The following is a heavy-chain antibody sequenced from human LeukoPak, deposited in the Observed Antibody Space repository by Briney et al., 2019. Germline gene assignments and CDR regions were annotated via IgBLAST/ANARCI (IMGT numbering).Heavy chain of an antibody. J-gene: IGHJ3*02. CDR3: ARVRYAGSYYGHDAFDI. V-gene: IGHV4-4*02. D-gene: IGHD1-26*01. Sequence: SGTVSLTCAVSGDSISSPNWWSWVRLPPGKGLEWIGEIYRSGSTNYNPSLVSRVNMSVDKSKNQFSLKLTSMTAADTAVYYCARVRYAGSYYGHDAFDIWGQGPIVTVSS. CDR1: GDSISSPNW. CDR2: IYRSGST.